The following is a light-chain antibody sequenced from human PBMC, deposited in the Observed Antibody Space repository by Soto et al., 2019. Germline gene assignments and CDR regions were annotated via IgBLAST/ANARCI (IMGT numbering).Light chain of an antibody. CDR1: QSIRNY. CDR3: QQSYSSPPT. CDR2: TVS. Sequence: DIQMPQSLSTMSASVGASFPITGRARQSIRNYLNWYPQKPGKSPNLLLHTVSRLQSGVPSRFSGSGSGTDFTLTISSLQPEDFATYYCQQSYSSPPTFGQGTKVDI. V-gene: IGKV1-39*01. J-gene: IGKJ1*01.